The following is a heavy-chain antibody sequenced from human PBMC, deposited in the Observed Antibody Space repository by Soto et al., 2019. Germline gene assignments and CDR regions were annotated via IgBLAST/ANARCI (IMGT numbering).Heavy chain of an antibody. J-gene: IGHJ3*02. CDR1: GFTFSSYG. CDR3: AKGDYDILTGLDAFDI. V-gene: IGHV3-30*18. D-gene: IGHD3-9*01. Sequence: GGSLRLSCAASGFTFSSYGMHWVRQAPGKGLEWVAVISYDGSNKYYADSVKGRFTISRDNSKNTLYLQMNSLRAEDTAVYYCAKGDYDILTGLDAFDIWGQGTMVTVSS. CDR2: ISYDGSNK.